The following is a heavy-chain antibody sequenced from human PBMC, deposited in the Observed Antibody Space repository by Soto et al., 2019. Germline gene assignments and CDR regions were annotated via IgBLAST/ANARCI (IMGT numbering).Heavy chain of an antibody. Sequence: EVQLVESGGGLVQPGGSLRLSCAASGFTVSSNYMSWVRQAPGKGLEWVSVIYSGGSAYYADSVKGRFTISRDNSKNTLYLQMNSLTAEDTAVYYCARHGYSYGGGYFEYWGQGTLVTVSS. J-gene: IGHJ4*02. V-gene: IGHV3-66*04. D-gene: IGHD5-18*01. CDR3: ARHGYSYGGGYFEY. CDR1: GFTVSSNY. CDR2: IYSGGSA.